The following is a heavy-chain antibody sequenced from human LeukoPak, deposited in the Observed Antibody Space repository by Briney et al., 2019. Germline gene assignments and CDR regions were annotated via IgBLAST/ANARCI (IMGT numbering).Heavy chain of an antibody. Sequence: ASVKVSCKASGYTFTSYYMHWVRQAPGQRLEWMGWINAGNGNTKYSQKFQGRVTITRDTSASTAYMELSSLRSEDTAVYYCARRITMVRGVPAPDYYYYGMDVWGQGTTVTVSS. CDR2: INAGNGNT. CDR1: GYTFTSYY. V-gene: IGHV1-3*01. D-gene: IGHD3-10*01. J-gene: IGHJ6*02. CDR3: ARRITMVRGVPAPDYYYYGMDV.